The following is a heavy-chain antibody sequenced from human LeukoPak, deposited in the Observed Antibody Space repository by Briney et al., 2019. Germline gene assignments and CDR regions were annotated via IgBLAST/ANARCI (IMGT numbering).Heavy chain of an antibody. CDR2: IYHSGST. V-gene: IGHV4-38-2*02. D-gene: IGHD4-11*01. CDR3: ARRYSNYFFDY. CDR1: GYSISSGYY. Sequence: SETLSLTCTVSGYSISSGYYWGWIRQLPGKGLEWIGSIYHSGSTYYNASLKSRVTISVDTSKNQFSLKLSSVTAADTAVYYCARRYSNYFFDYWGQGTLVTVSS. J-gene: IGHJ4*02.